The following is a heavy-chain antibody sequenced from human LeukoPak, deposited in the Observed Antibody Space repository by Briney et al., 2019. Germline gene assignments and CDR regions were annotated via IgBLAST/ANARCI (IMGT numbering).Heavy chain of an antibody. CDR1: GYTFSGFY. CDR3: ARRRYYDSSGYYQDY. D-gene: IGHD3-22*01. Sequence: ASVKVSRKASGYTFSGFYIHRVRQAPGKGLEWMGWINPNSGVTNYAQKLQGRVTITRDTSIDTAYMQLSRLRSDDTAVHYCARRRYYDSSGYYQDYWGQGTLVTVSS. V-gene: IGHV1-2*02. CDR2: INPNSGVT. J-gene: IGHJ4*02.